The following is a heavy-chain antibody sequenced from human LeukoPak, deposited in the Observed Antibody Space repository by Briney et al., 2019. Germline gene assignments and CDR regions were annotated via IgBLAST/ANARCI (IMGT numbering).Heavy chain of an antibody. Sequence: PGGSLRLSCAASGFTFSNYAMDWVRQAPGKGLEWVSAISGSGGSTYYADSVKGRFTISRDNAGKSLFLQMNSLRVEDTAVYYCAGFPGYSYGDLSYYGLRVWGQGTTVTVSS. CDR1: GFTFSNYA. J-gene: IGHJ6*02. V-gene: IGHV3-23*01. D-gene: IGHD5-18*01. CDR2: ISGSGGST. CDR3: AGFPGYSYGDLSYYGLRV.